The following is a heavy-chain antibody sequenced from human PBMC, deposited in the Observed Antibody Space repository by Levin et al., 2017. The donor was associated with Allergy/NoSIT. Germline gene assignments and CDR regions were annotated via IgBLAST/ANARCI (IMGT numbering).Heavy chain of an antibody. CDR2: ISHSGSNI. J-gene: IGHJ4*02. CDR3: AREYWGRYD. Sequence: SGGSLRLSCVASGFTFTTYSMAWVRQAPGQGLECVSCISHSGSNIYYSDPVKGRFTISRDNAKNSLYLQMNGLRDEDTAVYYCAREYWGRYDWGQGTLVTVSS. D-gene: IGHD3-16*01. V-gene: IGHV3-48*02. CDR1: GFTFTTYS.